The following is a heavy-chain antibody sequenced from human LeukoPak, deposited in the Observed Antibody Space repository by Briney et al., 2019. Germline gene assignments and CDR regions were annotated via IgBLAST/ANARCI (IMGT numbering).Heavy chain of an antibody. V-gene: IGHV3-30-3*01. J-gene: IGHJ4*02. CDR3: ATEGYCSSTSCFDY. D-gene: IGHD2-2*01. CDR2: ISYDGSNK. CDR1: GFTFSSYA. Sequence: GGSLRLSCAASGFTFSSYAMHWVRQAPGKGLEWVAVISYDGSNKYYADSVKGRFTISRDNSKNTLYLQMNSLRAEDTAVYYCATEGYCSSTSCFDYWGQGTLVTVSS.